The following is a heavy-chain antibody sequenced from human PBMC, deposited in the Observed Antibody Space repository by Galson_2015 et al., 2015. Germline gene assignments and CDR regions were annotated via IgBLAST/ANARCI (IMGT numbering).Heavy chain of an antibody. CDR2: ISAYNGDT. D-gene: IGHD6-19*01. V-gene: IGHV1-18*04. Sequence: SVKVSCKASGYTFTHHSIVWVRQAPGQGLEWMGWISAYNGDTNYAQNFQGRVTLTTDSSTTTAYMELRGLRSDDTAVYYCARDPSNTSRRYPWFDPWGHGTLFTVSP. J-gene: IGHJ5*02. CDR3: ARDPSNTSRRYPWFDP. CDR1: GYTFTHHS.